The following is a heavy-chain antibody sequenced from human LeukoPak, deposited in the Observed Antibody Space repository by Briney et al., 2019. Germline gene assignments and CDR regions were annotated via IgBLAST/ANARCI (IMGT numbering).Heavy chain of an antibody. CDR3: ARVVVPAALTYYYYYYMDV. D-gene: IGHD2-2*01. V-gene: IGHV4-34*01. J-gene: IGHJ6*03. Sequence: SETLSLTCAVYGGSFSGYYWSWIRQPPGKGLEWIGEINHSGSTNYNPSLKSRVTISVDTSKNQFSLKLSSVTAADTAVYYCARVVVPAALTYYYYYYMDVWGEGTTVTVSS. CDR2: INHSGST. CDR1: GGSFSGYY.